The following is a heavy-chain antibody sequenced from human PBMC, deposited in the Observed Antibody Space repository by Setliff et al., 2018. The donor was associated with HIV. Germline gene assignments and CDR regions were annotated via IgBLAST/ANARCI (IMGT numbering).Heavy chain of an antibody. D-gene: IGHD3-22*01. CDR2: IIPMYGPA. CDR1: GVTFSNCS. V-gene: IGHV1-69*13. J-gene: IGHJ4*02. CDR3: AREYLYDNSGYARSTYYLDY. Sequence: GASVKVSCKASGVTFSNCSISWVRQAPGQGLEWMGGIIPMYGPAHYAQKFQGRVTITADESTTTAYMELNSLTSEDTALYYCAREYLYDNSGYARSTYYLDYWGQGTLVTVSS.